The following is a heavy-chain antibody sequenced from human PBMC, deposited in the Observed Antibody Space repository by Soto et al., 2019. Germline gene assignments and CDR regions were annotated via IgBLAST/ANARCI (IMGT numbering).Heavy chain of an antibody. CDR1: GFTFSDYY. D-gene: IGHD3-16*01. Sequence: QVQLVESGGGLVKPGGSLRLSCAASGFTFSDYYMSWIRQAPGKGLEWISNISSGSTTISYADSMRGRLTISRDNAKNSLFLQMNSLRAEDTAVYYCARGGGQYYYHMDVWGTGTTVSVSS. CDR3: ARGGGQYYYHMDV. CDR2: ISSGSTTI. V-gene: IGHV3-11*01. J-gene: IGHJ6*03.